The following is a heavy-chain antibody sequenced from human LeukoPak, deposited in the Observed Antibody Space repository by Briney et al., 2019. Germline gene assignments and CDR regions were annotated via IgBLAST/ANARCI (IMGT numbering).Heavy chain of an antibody. V-gene: IGHV1-2*02. CDR1: GYTFTDNY. CDR3: ARGFQQWLINN. J-gene: IGHJ4*02. CDR2: INPNSGGT. D-gene: IGHD6-19*01. Sequence: ASVKVSCKASGYTFTDNYIHWVRQAPGQGLQWIGWINPNSGGTNYAQRLQGRATMTRDTSISTAYMELSRLTSGDTAVYYCARGFQQWLINNWGQGTLVTVSS.